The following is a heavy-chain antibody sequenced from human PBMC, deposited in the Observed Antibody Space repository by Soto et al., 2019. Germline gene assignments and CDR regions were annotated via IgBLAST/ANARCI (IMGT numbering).Heavy chain of an antibody. V-gene: IGHV3-33*01. J-gene: IGHJ6*01. CDR2: IWYGGSNK. CDR1: GFTFSSYG. Sequence: QEQLVESGGGVVQPGRSLRLSCAASGFTFSSYGMHWVRQAPGKGLEWAAVIWYGGSNKYYADSVKGRFTISRDNSKNRLYLQMNSLRVEDTAVYYCARERAQENYYFGMDVW. CDR3: ARERAQENYYFGMDV.